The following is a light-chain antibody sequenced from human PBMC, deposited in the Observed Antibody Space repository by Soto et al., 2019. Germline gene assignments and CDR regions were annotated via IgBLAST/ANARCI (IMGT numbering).Light chain of an antibody. CDR3: QQYGGSPFT. Sequence: EIVLAQSPGTLSLSPGARATLSGRASQSVSVNSLAWYQQKGGQAPRLLIYAASTSATGVPDRFSGSGSGTDFALTISRLETEDFAVYYCQQYGGSPFTFGPGTKVDIK. CDR1: QSVSVNS. V-gene: IGKV3-20*01. CDR2: AAS. J-gene: IGKJ3*01.